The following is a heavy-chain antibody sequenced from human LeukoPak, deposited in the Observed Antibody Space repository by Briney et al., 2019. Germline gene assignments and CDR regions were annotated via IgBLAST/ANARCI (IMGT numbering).Heavy chain of an antibody. D-gene: IGHD6-13*01. J-gene: IGHJ5*02. CDR1: GYTFTGYY. Sequence: ASVKVSCKASGYTFTGYYMHWVRQAPGQGLEWMGWINPNSGGTNYAQKFQGRVTMTRDTSISTAYMELSRPRSDDTAVYYCARTTKAGTINNWFDPWGQGTLVTVSS. CDR3: ARTTKAGTINNWFDP. V-gene: IGHV1-2*02. CDR2: INPNSGGT.